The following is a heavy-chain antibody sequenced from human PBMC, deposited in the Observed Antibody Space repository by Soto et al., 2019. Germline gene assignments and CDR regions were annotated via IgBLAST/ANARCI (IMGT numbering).Heavy chain of an antibody. CDR1: GFTFRRYV. CDR2: TSYDGSNK. Sequence: QVQLVESGGGGVQPGTSLRLSCVGSGFTFRRYVIHWVRQAPGKGLEWVARTSYDGSNKDYGDSVKGRFTISRDNSRNTVDLQMDSLRREDTALYYGARWGTTGGLDVWGQGTLVSVSS. CDR3: ARWGTTGGLDV. V-gene: IGHV3-33*05. J-gene: IGHJ1*01. D-gene: IGHD3-16*01.